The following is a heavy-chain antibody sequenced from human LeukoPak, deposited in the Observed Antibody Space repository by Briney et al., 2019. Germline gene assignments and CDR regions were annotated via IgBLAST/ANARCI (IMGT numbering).Heavy chain of an antibody. CDR2: INSDGSST. Sequence: GGSLRLSCAASGFTFSSYWMHWVRQAPGKGLVWVSRINSDGSSTSYAVSVKGRFTISRDNAKNTLYLQMNSLRAEDTAVYYCARAHSGYEFDYWGQGTLVTVSS. V-gene: IGHV3-74*01. J-gene: IGHJ4*02. CDR3: ARAHSGYEFDY. D-gene: IGHD5-12*01. CDR1: GFTFSSYW.